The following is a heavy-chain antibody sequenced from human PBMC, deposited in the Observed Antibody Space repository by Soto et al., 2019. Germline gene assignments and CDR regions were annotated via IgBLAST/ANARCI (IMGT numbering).Heavy chain of an antibody. Sequence: ASVKVSCKASGGTFSSYAISWVRQAPGQGLEWMGGIIPIFGTANYAQKFQGRVTITADESTSTAYMELSSLRSEDTAVYYCARNGIAAAGNYYYDYYGMDVWGQGTTVTVSS. CDR1: GGTFSSYA. V-gene: IGHV1-69*13. D-gene: IGHD6-13*01. CDR2: IIPIFGTA. J-gene: IGHJ6*02. CDR3: ARNGIAAAGNYYYDYYGMDV.